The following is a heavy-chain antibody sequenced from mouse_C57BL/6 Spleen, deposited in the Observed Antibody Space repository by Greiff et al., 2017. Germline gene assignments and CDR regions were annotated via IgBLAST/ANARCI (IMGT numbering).Heavy chain of an antibody. CDR1: GYAFTNYL. CDR3: ARSKLWSWYFDV. D-gene: IGHD1-1*02. V-gene: IGHV1-54*01. Sequence: QVQLQQSGAELVRPGTSVTVSCKASGYAFTNYLIEWVKQRPGQGLEWIGVINPGSGGTTYNAKFKVTAILTADKSSSTAYMQLSSLTSEDSTIYFCARSKLWSWYFDVWGTGTTVTVSS. J-gene: IGHJ1*03. CDR2: INPGSGGT.